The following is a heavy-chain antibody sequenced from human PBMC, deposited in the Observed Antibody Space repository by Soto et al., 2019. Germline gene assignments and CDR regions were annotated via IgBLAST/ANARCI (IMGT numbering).Heavy chain of an antibody. V-gene: IGHV1-18*04. CDR1: GYTFTSYG. D-gene: IGHD2-2*02. CDR3: ARDHGVVVPAAILIGGENGMDV. J-gene: IGHJ6*02. Sequence: QVQLVQSGAEVKKPGASVKVSCKASGYTFTSYGISWVRQAPGQGLEWMGWISAYNGNTNYAQKLQGRVTMTTDTSASTAYMELRSLRSDDTAVYYCARDHGVVVPAAILIGGENGMDVWGQGTTVTVSS. CDR2: ISAYNGNT.